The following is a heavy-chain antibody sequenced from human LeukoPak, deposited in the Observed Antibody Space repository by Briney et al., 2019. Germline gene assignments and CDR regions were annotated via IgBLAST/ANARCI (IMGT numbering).Heavy chain of an antibody. CDR3: AGTYYYGSGSYGSWFDP. V-gene: IGHV5-51*01. CDR2: IYPGDSDT. J-gene: IGHJ5*02. D-gene: IGHD3-10*01. CDR1: GYSFTSYW. Sequence: GESLKISCKGSGYSFTSYWIGWVRQMPGKGLEWVGIIYPGDSDTRYSPSFQGQVTISADKSISTAYLQWSSLKASDTAMYYCAGTYYYGSGSYGSWFDPWGQGTLVTVSS.